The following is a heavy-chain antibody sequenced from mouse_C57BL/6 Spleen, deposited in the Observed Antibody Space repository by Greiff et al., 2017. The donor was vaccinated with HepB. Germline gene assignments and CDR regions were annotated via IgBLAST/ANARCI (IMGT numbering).Heavy chain of an antibody. CDR2: ISYDGSN. CDR3: ARHSSGYFDY. V-gene: IGHV3-6*01. J-gene: IGHJ2*01. D-gene: IGHD3-2*02. CDR1: GYSITSGYY. Sequence: DVQLVESGPGLVKPSQSLSLTCSVTGYSITSGYYWNWIRQFPGNKLEWMGYISYDGSNNYNPSLKNRISITRDTSKNQFFLKLNSVTTEDTATYYCARHSSGYFDYWGQGTTLTVSS.